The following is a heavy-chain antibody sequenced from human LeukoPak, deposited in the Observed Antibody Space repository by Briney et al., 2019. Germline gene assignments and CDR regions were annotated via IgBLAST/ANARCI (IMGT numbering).Heavy chain of an antibody. V-gene: IGHV3-21*01. CDR2: ISSSSSYI. CDR3: ARLACSTPSCYAFDI. Sequence: GGSLRLSCAASGFTFSSYSMNWVRQAPGKGLEWVSSISSSSSYIYYADSVKGRFTISRDNAKNSLYLQMNSLRAEDTAVYYCARLACSTPSCYAFDIWGQGTMVTVSS. D-gene: IGHD2-2*01. J-gene: IGHJ3*02. CDR1: GFTFSSYS.